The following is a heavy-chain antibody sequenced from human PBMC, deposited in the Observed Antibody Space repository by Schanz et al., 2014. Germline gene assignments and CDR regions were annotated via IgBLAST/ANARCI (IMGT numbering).Heavy chain of an antibody. CDR1: GGPFSGYF. CDR2: IHHSGSI. CDR3: ARHLVNAYGMDV. Sequence: QVHLQQWGAGLLQPSETLSLTCAVYGGPFSGYFWSWIRQSPGKGLQWIGEIHHSGSIIYNPSLRSGVTISMDTSKNQFFLKVTSVTAADTAVYYCARHLVNAYGMDVWGQGTTVTVSS. J-gene: IGHJ6*02. V-gene: IGHV4-34*02. D-gene: IGHD3-3*02.